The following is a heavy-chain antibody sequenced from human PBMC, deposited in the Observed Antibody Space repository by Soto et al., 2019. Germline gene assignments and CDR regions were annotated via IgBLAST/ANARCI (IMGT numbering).Heavy chain of an antibody. V-gene: IGHV3-30*18. CDR2: ISYDGSNK. J-gene: IGHJ5*02. CDR3: AKDGGGGWPLFDP. D-gene: IGHD3-16*01. CDR1: GFTFSSYG. Sequence: GGSLRLSCAASGFTFSSYGMHWVRQSPGKGLEWVAVISYDGSNKYYADSVKGRFTISRDNSKNTLYLQMNSLGAEDTAVYYCAKDGGGGWPLFDPWGQGTLVTVSS.